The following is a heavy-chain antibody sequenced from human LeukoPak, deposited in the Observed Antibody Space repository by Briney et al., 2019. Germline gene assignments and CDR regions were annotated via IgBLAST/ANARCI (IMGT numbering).Heavy chain of an antibody. J-gene: IGHJ6*02. CDR3: AREGDIVVVPAATAAYYYYGMDV. Sequence: GGSLRLSCAASGFTVSSNYMSWVRQAPGKGLEWVSVIYSGGSTYYADSVKGRFTISRDNSKNTLYLQMNSLRDEDTAVYYCAREGDIVVVPAATAAYYYYGMDVWGQGTTVTVSS. D-gene: IGHD2-2*01. V-gene: IGHV3-53*01. CDR1: GFTVSSNY. CDR2: IYSGGST.